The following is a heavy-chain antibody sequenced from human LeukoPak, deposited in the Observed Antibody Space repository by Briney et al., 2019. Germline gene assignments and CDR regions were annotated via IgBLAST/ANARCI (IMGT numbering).Heavy chain of an antibody. Sequence: GGSLRLSCAASGFTFSSYGMHWVRQAPGEGLEWVAVIWYDGSNKYYADSVKGRFTISRDNSKNTLYLQMNSLRAEDTAVYYCARDGYLGAYNWFDPWGQGTLVTVSS. CDR1: GFTFSSYG. V-gene: IGHV3-33*01. D-gene: IGHD3-22*01. CDR2: IWYDGSNK. CDR3: ARDGYLGAYNWFDP. J-gene: IGHJ5*02.